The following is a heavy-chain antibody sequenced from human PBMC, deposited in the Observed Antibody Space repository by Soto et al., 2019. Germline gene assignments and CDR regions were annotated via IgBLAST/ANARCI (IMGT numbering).Heavy chain of an antibody. D-gene: IGHD3-22*01. CDR3: AKEFITSYYYDSSGYRRGWFDY. Sequence: PGGSLRLSCAASGFTFSSYGMHWVRQAPGKGLEWVAVISYDGSNKYYADSVKGRFTISRDNSKNTLYLQMNSLRAEDTAVYYCAKEFITSYYYDSSGYRRGWFDYWGQGTLVTVSS. CDR2: ISYDGSNK. CDR1: GFTFSSYG. J-gene: IGHJ4*02. V-gene: IGHV3-30*18.